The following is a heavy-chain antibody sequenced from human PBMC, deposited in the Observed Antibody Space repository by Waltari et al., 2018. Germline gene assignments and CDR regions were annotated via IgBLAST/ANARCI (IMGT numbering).Heavy chain of an antibody. CDR1: GGSISSYY. V-gene: IGHV4-59*01. Sequence: QVQLQESGPGLVKPSETLSLTCTVSGGSISSYYWSWIRQPPGKGLEWLGYIYYSGSTNYNPSLKSRVTISVDTSKNQFSLKLSSVTAADTAVYYCARAAGYCSGGSCYSEYYYYYYGMDVWGQGTTVTVSS. D-gene: IGHD2-15*01. J-gene: IGHJ6*02. CDR2: IYYSGST. CDR3: ARAAGYCSGGSCYSEYYYYYYGMDV.